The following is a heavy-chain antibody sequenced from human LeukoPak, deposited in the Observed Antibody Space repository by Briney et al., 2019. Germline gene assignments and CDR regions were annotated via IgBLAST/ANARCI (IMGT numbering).Heavy chain of an antibody. CDR3: AREQLGGYLNWFDP. J-gene: IGHJ5*02. V-gene: IGHV4-30-2*01. CDR2: IYHSGST. D-gene: IGHD1-26*01. Sequence: SETLSLTCAVSGGSISSGGYSWSWIRQPPGKGLEWIGYIYHSGSTYYNPSLKSRVTISVDRSKNQFSLKLSSVTAADTAVYYCAREQLGGYLNWFDPWGQGTLVTVSS. CDR1: GGSISSGGYS.